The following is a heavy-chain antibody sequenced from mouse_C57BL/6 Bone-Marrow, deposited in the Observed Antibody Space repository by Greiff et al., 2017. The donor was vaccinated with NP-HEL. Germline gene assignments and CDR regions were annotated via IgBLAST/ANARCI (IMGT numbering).Heavy chain of an antibody. V-gene: IGHV5-6*01. CDR3: ARLEITTTFDY. Sequence: EVKVVESGGDLVKPGGSLKLSCAASGFTFSSYGMSWVRQTPDKRLEWVATISSGGSYTYYPDSVKGRFTISRDNAKNTLYLQMSSLKSEDTAMYYCARLEITTTFDYWGQGTTLTVSS. CDR2: ISSGGSYT. D-gene: IGHD2-4*01. CDR1: GFTFSSYG. J-gene: IGHJ2*01.